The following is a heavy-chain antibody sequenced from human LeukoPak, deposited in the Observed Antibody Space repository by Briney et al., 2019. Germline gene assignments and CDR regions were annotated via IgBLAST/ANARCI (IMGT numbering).Heavy chain of an antibody. CDR2: MNPNSGNT. D-gene: IGHD3-10*01. Sequence: ASVKVSCKASGYTFTSYDINWVRQATGQGLEWMGWMNPNSGNTGYAQKFQGRVTMTRNTSISTAYMELSSLRSEDTAVYYCAREAPGFGVKLYYYMDVWGKGTTVTVSS. CDR3: AREAPGFGVKLYYYMDV. V-gene: IGHV1-8*01. J-gene: IGHJ6*03. CDR1: GYTFTSYD.